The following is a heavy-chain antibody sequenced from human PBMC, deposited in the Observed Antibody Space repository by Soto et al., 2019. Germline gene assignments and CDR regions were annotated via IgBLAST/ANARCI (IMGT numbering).Heavy chain of an antibody. V-gene: IGHV3-30-3*01. Sequence: QVQLVESGGGVVQPGRSLRVSCAASGFTFSNYAMHWVRQAPGKGLEWVAVVSYDGSKQFYADSVEGRFTISRGSSKSTLYLHMDNLRDEDTAVYCCARDRVYYYDNSGYYKFYYWGQGTRVTVSS. CDR2: VSYDGSKQ. CDR3: ARDRVYYYDNSGYYKFYY. CDR1: GFTFSNYA. J-gene: IGHJ4*02. D-gene: IGHD3-22*01.